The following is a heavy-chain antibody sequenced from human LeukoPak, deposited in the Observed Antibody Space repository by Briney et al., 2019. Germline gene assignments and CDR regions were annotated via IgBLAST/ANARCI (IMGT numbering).Heavy chain of an antibody. D-gene: IGHD2-8*01. Sequence: GGSLRLSCAASGFTFSSYSMNWVRQAPGKGLELVSSISSSSSYIYYADSVKGRFTISRDNAKNSLYLQMNSLRAEDTAVYYCARDRTNAAFDIWGQGTMVTVSS. CDR2: ISSSSSYI. CDR1: GFTFSSYS. CDR3: ARDRTNAAFDI. J-gene: IGHJ3*02. V-gene: IGHV3-21*01.